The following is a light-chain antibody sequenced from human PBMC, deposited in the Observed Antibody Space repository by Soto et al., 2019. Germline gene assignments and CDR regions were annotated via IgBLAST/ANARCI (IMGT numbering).Light chain of an antibody. CDR1: QSVSSN. CDR2: GAS. CDR3: QQYNNRPFT. Sequence: EIVMTQSPATLSVSPGERSTLSCMAIQSVSSNLAWYQQKPGKAPRLLIYGASTRATGIPARFSGSGSETEFTLTISSLQSEDFEVYYCQQYNNRPFTFGPGTKVDIK. J-gene: IGKJ3*01. V-gene: IGKV3-15*01.